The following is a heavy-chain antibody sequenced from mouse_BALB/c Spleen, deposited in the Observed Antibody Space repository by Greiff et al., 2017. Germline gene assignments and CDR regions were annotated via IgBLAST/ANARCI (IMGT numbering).Heavy chain of an antibody. Sequence: VKVVESGPGLVAPSQSLSITCTVSGFSLTGYGVNWVRQPPGKGLEWLGMIWGDGSTDYNSALKSRLSISKDNSKSQVFLKMNSLQTDDTARYYCATYGSSYAGAMDYWGQGTSVTVSS. CDR3: ATYGSSYAGAMDY. D-gene: IGHD1-1*01. V-gene: IGHV2-6-7*01. CDR1: GFSLTGYG. CDR2: IWGDGST. J-gene: IGHJ4*01.